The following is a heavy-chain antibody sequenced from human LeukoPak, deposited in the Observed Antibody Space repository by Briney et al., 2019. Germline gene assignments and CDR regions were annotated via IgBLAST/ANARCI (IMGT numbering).Heavy chain of an antibody. CDR2: LLYRGST. Sequence: PSETLSLTCNVSGASISDYYWSWVRQSPEKGLEWIVSLLYRGSTHYNPSLRSRVAISHDTSNNQFSLKLTSVTTADTAVYYCARTGRRGYFDFWGRGTLVTVSS. V-gene: IGHV4-59*01. D-gene: IGHD1-14*01. CDR1: GASISDYY. J-gene: IGHJ2*01. CDR3: ARTGRRGYFDF.